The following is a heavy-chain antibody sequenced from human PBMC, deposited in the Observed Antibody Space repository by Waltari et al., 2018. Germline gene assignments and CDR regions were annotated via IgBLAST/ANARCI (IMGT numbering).Heavy chain of an antibody. CDR3: ARSVRYCSATSCHKFDF. CDR1: GFIFSNFA. Sequence: EVQLVESGGNLVQPGGSLRLSCEASGFIFSNFAMQWVRQAPGKVLEYVSGISGNGGTTYYENSVKGRFTISRDNSKNTVYLQMGSLTAEDMAVYYCARSVRYCSATSCHKFDFWGQGTLVTVSS. J-gene: IGHJ4*02. CDR2: ISGNGGTT. V-gene: IGHV3-64*01. D-gene: IGHD2-2*01.